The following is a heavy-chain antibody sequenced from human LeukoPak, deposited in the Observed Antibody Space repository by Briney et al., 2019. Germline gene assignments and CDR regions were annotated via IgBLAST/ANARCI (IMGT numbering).Heavy chain of an antibody. CDR3: AKSVEHSNYRKFHD. CDR1: GFTFSTYG. D-gene: IGHD4-11*01. CDR2: ISGSGGGT. V-gene: IGHV3-23*01. J-gene: IGHJ4*02. Sequence: GGSLRLSCAASGFTFSTYGMSWVRQAPGKGLEWVSAISGSGGGTYYADSVKGRFTISRANSKNTLYLQMKSLRVDDTAVYYCAKSVEHSNYRKFHDWGQGTLVTVSS.